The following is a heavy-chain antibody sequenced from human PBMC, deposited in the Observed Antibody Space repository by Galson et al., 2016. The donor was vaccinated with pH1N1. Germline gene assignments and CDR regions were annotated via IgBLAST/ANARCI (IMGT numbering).Heavy chain of an antibody. V-gene: IGHV2-5*02. CDR2: FYWDGDQ. J-gene: IGHJ4*02. D-gene: IGHD3-10*01. CDR3: AHRRRGSGTPGVYDY. CDR1: GSSLPNSGVA. Sequence: PALVKPTQTLTLTCTFSGSSLPNSGVAVGWIRQPPGKALEWLALFYWDGDQRSSPSLKSRLTITKDTPKNQVVLTTTNVDPVDTATYYCAHRRRGSGTPGVYDYWGQGTLVTVSS.